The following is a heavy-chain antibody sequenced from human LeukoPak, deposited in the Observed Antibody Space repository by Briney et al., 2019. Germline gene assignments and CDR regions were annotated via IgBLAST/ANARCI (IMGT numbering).Heavy chain of an antibody. D-gene: IGHD1-26*01. CDR2: ITNDGSST. Sequence: GGSLRLSCAASGLTFSSHWMHWVRQAPGKGLVWVSRITNDGSSTTYADSVKGRFTISRDNAKNMLYLQLNSLRTEDTAIYYCVREREGSNSEHWGQGTLVTVSS. V-gene: IGHV3-74*01. CDR1: GLTFSSHW. CDR3: VREREGSNSEH. J-gene: IGHJ1*01.